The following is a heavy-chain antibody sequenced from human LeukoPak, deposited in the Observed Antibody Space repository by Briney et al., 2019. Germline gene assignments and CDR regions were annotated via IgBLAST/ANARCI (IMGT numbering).Heavy chain of an antibody. D-gene: IGHD2-15*01. J-gene: IGHJ5*02. CDR2: INSDGGTT. CDR3: ARDSCSGGSCYGFHWFDP. Sequence: GSLRLSCAASGFTFSSYWMHWVRQAPGKGLVWVSRINSDGGTTNYADSVKGRFTISRDNAKNSLYLQMNSLRDEDTAVYYCARDSCSGGSCYGFHWFDPWGQGTLVTVSS. CDR1: GFTFSSYW. V-gene: IGHV3-74*01.